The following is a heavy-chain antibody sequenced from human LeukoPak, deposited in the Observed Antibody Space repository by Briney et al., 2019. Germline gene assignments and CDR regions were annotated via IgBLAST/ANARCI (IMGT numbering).Heavy chain of an antibody. J-gene: IGHJ4*02. CDR2: VYYNGNT. CDR1: GGSISTFY. CDR3: ARRVAVTARYYFDF. Sequence: SETLSLTCTVSGGSISTFYWSWIRQPLGKGLEWIGYVYYNGNTNYNPSLKSRVTISVDTSKNQFSLKLTSVTAADTAVYFCARRVAVTARYYFDFWGQGTLVTVSS. D-gene: IGHD6-19*01. V-gene: IGHV4-59*08.